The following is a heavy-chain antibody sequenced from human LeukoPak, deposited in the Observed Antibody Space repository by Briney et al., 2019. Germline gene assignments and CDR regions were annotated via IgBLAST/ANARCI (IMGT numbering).Heavy chain of an antibody. CDR3: ATDHPSSGYYYLGFGFGY. V-gene: IGHV1-24*01. Sequence: ASVKVSCKASGYTFTGYYMHWVRQAPGKGLEWMGGFDPEDGETIYAQKFQGRVTMTEDTSTDTAYMELSSLRSEDTAVYYCATDHPSSGYYYLGFGFGYWGQGTLVTVSS. D-gene: IGHD3-22*01. J-gene: IGHJ4*02. CDR1: GYTFTGYY. CDR2: FDPEDGET.